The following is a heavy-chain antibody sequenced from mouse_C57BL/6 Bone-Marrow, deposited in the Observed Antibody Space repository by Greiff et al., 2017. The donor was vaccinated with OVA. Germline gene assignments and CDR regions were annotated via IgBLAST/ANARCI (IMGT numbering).Heavy chain of an antibody. V-gene: IGHV1-61*01. Sequence: QVQLQQPGAELVRPGSSVKLSCKASGYTFTSYCMNWVKQRPGQGLEWIGNIYPADSETHYHQKFKDKATLTADKSSSPAYMQLSSLTSEDSSVYYCARVFITREDYWGQGTLVTVSA. CDR2: IYPADSET. D-gene: IGHD1-1*01. J-gene: IGHJ3*01. CDR1: GYTFTSYC. CDR3: ARVFITREDY.